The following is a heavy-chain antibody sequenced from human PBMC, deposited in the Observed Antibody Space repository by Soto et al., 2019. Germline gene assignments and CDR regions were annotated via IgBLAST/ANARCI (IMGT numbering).Heavy chain of an antibody. Sequence: QVQLVQSGAEVKKPGASVKVSCKASGYTFTSYYMHWVRQAPGQGLEWMGIINPSGGSASYAQKFQGRVAMTRDTSTSTVYMELSSLRSEDTAVYYCAIDENRGNLFDYGGQGTLVTVSS. CDR1: GYTFTSYY. J-gene: IGHJ4*02. V-gene: IGHV1-46*01. CDR3: AIDENRGNLFDY. D-gene: IGHD3-10*01. CDR2: INPSGGSA.